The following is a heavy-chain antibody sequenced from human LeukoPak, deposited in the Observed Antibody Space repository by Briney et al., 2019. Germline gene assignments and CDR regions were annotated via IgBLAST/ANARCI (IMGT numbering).Heavy chain of an antibody. V-gene: IGHV3-21*01. CDR1: GFVFSSYS. D-gene: IGHD5-18*01. CDR2: ISSRSTYI. CDR3: ARVQERLWSFDY. Sequence: GGSLRLSCAASGFVFSSYSMIWVRQAPGKGLEWVSCISSRSTYIYYAESLKGRFTISRDDAKNSLYLQMNSLRAEDTAVYYCARVQERLWSFDYWGQGTLVTVSS. J-gene: IGHJ4*02.